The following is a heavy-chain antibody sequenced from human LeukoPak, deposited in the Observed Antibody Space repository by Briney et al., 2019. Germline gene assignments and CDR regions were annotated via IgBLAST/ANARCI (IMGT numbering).Heavy chain of an antibody. CDR3: ARGLRFQGDWFDP. D-gene: IGHD4-17*01. CDR2: INSGGSST. V-gene: IGHV3-74*01. Sequence: GGSLRLSCAASGFTFSSYWMHWVRQAPGKGLVWVSRINSGGSSTSYADSVKGRFTISRDNAKSTLYLQMNSLRAEDTAVYYCARGLRFQGDWFDPWGQGTLVTVSS. CDR1: GFTFSSYW. J-gene: IGHJ5*02.